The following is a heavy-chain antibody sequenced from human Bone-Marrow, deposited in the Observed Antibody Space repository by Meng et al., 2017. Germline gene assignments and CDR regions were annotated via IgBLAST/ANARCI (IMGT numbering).Heavy chain of an antibody. J-gene: IGHJ4*02. Sequence: VQPVQAGAELKKAWTSGKVSCKPSGYTFTAYYIHWVRQAPGQGLEWMGHINPDTGDTLYAQKFQGRVSMTGDTSISTAYVELSGLRSDDTAVYYCARDENISLGKLFGDYWGQGTLVTVSS. CDR3: ARDENISLGKLFGDY. CDR2: INPDTGDT. CDR1: GYTFTAYY. D-gene: IGHD2-21*01. V-gene: IGHV1-2*06.